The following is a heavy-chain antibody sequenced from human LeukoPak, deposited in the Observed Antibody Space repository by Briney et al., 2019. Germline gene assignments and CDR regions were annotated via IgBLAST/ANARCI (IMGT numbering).Heavy chain of an antibody. J-gene: IGHJ4*02. CDR3: ARATSYGDYVDY. D-gene: IGHD4-17*01. CDR2: IDYSGNT. V-gene: IGHV4-59*08. CDR1: GGSFRSSY. Sequence: SETLSLTCTVSGGSFRSSYWTWIRQPPGQGLEWIGYIDYSGNTNYSPSLKSRVTMSVDTANTQFSLKLSSVTAADTAVYYCARATSYGDYVDYWGQGTLVTVSS.